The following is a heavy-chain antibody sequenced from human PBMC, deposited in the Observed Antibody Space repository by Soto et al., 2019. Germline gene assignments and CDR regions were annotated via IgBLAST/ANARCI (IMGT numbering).Heavy chain of an antibody. J-gene: IGHJ4*02. CDR3: ARGAHVVVVTAAMHY. CDR1: GDTFTDYY. CDR2: VNPSGGHT. D-gene: IGHD2-21*02. V-gene: IGHV1-46*01. Sequence: QVQLVQSGAEVKKPGASVKVSCKASGDTFTDYYIHWVRQAPGQGLEWMGTVNPSGGHTTYAQHLLGRMAITEDTNTSTLSMELTSLTYADTAVYYCARGAHVVVVTAAMHYWGQGTLVTVSS.